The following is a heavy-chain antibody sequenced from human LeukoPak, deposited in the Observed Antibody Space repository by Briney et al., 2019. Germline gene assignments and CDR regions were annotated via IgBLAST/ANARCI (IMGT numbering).Heavy chain of an antibody. V-gene: IGHV4-39*01. CDR1: GGSISSSSYY. J-gene: IGHJ4*02. D-gene: IGHD6-6*01. CDR2: IYYSGST. Sequence: SETLSLTCTVSGGSISSSSYYWGWIRQPPGKGLEWIGSIYYSGSTYYNPSLKSRVTISVDTSKNQFSLKLSSVTAADTAVYYCARLSSIAPDFGYWGQGTLVTVSS. CDR3: ARLSSIAPDFGY.